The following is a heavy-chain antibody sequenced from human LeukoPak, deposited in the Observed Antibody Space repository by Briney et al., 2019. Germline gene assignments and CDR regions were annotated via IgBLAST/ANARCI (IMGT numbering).Heavy chain of an antibody. D-gene: IGHD5-18*01. CDR3: ARDMRYSYGYPSGAFDI. CDR2: IYSGGST. Sequence: GGSLRLSCAASGFTVSSNYMSWVRQAPGKGLEWVSVIYSGGSTYYADSVKGRFTISRDNSKNTLYLQMSSLRAEDTAVYYCARDMRYSYGYPSGAFDIWGQGTMVTVSS. CDR1: GFTVSSNY. V-gene: IGHV3-53*01. J-gene: IGHJ3*02.